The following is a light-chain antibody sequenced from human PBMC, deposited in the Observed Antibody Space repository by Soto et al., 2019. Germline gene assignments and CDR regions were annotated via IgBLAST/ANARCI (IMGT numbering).Light chain of an antibody. CDR1: QDISLY. CDR3: QKFNTAPLT. CDR2: SES. Sequence: DIQMTQSPSSLSVSVGDRVTITCRASQDISLYLAWYQQKPGKVPKLLIYSESTLQSGVPSRFSGSGSGTDFTLTISSLQPEDVATYYCQKFNTAPLTFGQGTRLEIK. J-gene: IGKJ5*01. V-gene: IGKV1-27*01.